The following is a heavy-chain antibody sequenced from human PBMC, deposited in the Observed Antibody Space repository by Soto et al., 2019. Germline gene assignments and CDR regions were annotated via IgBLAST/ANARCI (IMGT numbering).Heavy chain of an antibody. V-gene: IGHV5-51*01. J-gene: IGHJ5*02. CDR2: IYPSDSAT. D-gene: IGHD4-17*01. CDR3: ARHGFYGDYSSNYFDP. CDR1: GYSFTNYW. Sequence: GESLKISCKGSGYSFTNYWIAWVRQMPGKGLEYMGIIYPSDSATRYSPSFQGQVTISADKSISTAYLQWNSLKASDTAMYYCARHGFYGDYSSNYFDPWGQGTLVTVSS.